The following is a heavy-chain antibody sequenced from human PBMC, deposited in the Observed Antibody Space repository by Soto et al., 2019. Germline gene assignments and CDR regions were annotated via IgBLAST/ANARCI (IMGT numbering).Heavy chain of an antibody. CDR2: IIPIFGTA. D-gene: IGHD5-18*01. J-gene: IGHJ5*02. V-gene: IGHV1-69*06. CDR3: ARGTSPGYSYGYSWFDP. Sequence: SVKVSCKASGGTFSSYAISWVRQAPGQGLEWMGGIIPIFGTANYAQKFQGRVTITADKSTSTAYMELSSLRSEDTAVYYCARGTSPGYSYGYSWFDPWGQGTLVTVSS. CDR1: GGTFSSYA.